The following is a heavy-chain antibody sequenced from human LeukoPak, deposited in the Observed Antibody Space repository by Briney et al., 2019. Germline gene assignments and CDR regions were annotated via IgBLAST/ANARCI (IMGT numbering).Heavy chain of an antibody. V-gene: IGHV3-48*01. D-gene: IGHD5-24*01. CDR3: AKGVRIKRDGYNYPHFDY. Sequence: GGSLRLSCAASGFTFSSYSMNWVRQAPGKGLEWVSYISSSSSTIYYADSVKGRFTISRDNSKNTLYLQMNSLRAEDTAVYYCAKGVRIKRDGYNYPHFDYWGQGTLVTVSS. J-gene: IGHJ4*02. CDR2: ISSSSSTI. CDR1: GFTFSSYS.